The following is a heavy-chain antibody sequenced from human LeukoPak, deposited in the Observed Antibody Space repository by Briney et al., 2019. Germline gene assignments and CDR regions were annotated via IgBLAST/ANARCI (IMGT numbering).Heavy chain of an antibody. V-gene: IGHV3-11*04. J-gene: IGHJ6*02. CDR3: AREGTTTDSVYYYYYGMDV. CDR1: GFTFSDYY. D-gene: IGHD4-11*01. Sequence: PGGSLRLSCAASGFTFSDYYMSWIRQAPGKGLEWVSYISTSSSTIFYADSVKGRFTISRDNAKNSLYLQMNSLRAEDTAVYYCAREGTTTDSVYYYYYGMDVWGQGTTVTVSS. CDR2: ISTSSSTI.